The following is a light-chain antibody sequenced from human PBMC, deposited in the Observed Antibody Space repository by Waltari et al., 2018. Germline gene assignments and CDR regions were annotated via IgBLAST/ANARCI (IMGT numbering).Light chain of an antibody. CDR1: QSISNN. CDR2: ATS. Sequence: DIQMTQAPSSLSASVGDSVTTTCRASQSISNNLNWYQQKPGKAPKLLIYATSVLQSGVPTRFSGRGSGTDFTLTISSLQPEDFATYYCQQTYSTWTFGQGTAVEIK. V-gene: IGKV1-39*01. J-gene: IGKJ1*01. CDR3: QQTYSTWT.